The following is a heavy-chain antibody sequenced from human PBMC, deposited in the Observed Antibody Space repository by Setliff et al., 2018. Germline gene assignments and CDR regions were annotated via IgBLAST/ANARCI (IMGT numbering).Heavy chain of an antibody. V-gene: IGHV1-18*01. D-gene: IGHD6-13*01. Sequence: ASVTVSCKASGYTFTSYGISWVRQAPGQGLEWMGWISAYNGNTNYAQKLQGRVTMTTDTSTSTAYMELRSLRSDDTAVYYCARGEGGIAAAGLFDYWGQGTLVTVSS. CDR3: ARGEGGIAAAGLFDY. CDR2: ISAYNGNT. CDR1: GYTFTSYG. J-gene: IGHJ4*02.